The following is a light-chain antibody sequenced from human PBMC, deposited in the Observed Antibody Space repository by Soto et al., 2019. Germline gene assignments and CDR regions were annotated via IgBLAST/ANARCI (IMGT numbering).Light chain of an antibody. CDR1: QSGLNRSLNNNY. Sequence: DIVVTQSPDSLAVSLGERATINGKSSQSGLNRSLNNNYFAWYQQKVGQTPKLLIAWASTRESGVPDRFSGSGSGTDFTLTISSLQAEDEAVYYCQQHYSMPRGTFGRGTKVEI. V-gene: IGKV4-1*01. J-gene: IGKJ1*01. CDR2: WAS. CDR3: QQHYSMPRGT.